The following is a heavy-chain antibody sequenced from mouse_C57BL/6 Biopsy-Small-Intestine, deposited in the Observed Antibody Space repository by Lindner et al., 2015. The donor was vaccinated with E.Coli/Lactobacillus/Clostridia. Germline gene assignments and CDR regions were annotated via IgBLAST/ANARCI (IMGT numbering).Heavy chain of an antibody. CDR3: VRETTVDWYFDV. V-gene: IGHV10-3*01. CDR2: IRSKSSNYAT. J-gene: IGHJ1*03. CDR1: GFTFNTYA. Sequence: EVQLQESGGGLVQPKGSLKLSCAASGFTFNTYAMHRVRQAPGKGLEWVARIRSKSSNYATYYADSVKDRFAISRDDSQSMLYLQMNNLKTEDTAMYYCVRETTVDWYFDVWGTGTTVTVSS. D-gene: IGHD1-1*01.